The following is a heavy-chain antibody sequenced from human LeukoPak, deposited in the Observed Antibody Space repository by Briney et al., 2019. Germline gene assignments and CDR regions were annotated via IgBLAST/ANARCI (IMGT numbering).Heavy chain of an antibody. Sequence: PGGSLRLSCAASGFTFSSYAMSWVRQAPGKGLEWVSAISGSGGSTYYADSVKGRFTISRDNSKNTLYLQMNSLRAEDTAVYYCAKGHYDYVWGSRNFDYWGQGTLVTVSS. CDR3: AKGHYDYVWGSRNFDY. CDR2: ISGSGGST. CDR1: GFTFSSYA. D-gene: IGHD3-16*01. V-gene: IGHV3-23*01. J-gene: IGHJ4*02.